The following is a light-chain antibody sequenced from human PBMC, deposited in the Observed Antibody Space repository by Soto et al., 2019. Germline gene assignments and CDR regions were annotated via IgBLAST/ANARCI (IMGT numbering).Light chain of an antibody. V-gene: IGKV3-11*01. CDR3: QQRSNWPPMYT. J-gene: IGKJ2*01. Sequence: EIVLTQSPATLSLSPGERATLSCRASQSVSSYLAWYQQKPGQAPRLLIYDASNSATGITGRFSGSGSGTDFTLTISSLEPDDFAVYYCQQRSNWPPMYTFGQGTKLESK. CDR2: DAS. CDR1: QSVSSY.